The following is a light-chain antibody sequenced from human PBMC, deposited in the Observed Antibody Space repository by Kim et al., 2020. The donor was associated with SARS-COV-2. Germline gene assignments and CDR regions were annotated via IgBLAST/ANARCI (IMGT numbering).Light chain of an antibody. CDR3: AAWDDSLNGYV. V-gene: IGLV1-44*01. Sequence: GQRCTFSFSGIPSTICKNSLAWYQHLPGTAPKLLIYSNDQRLSRVPDRFSGSKSGTSASLAISGLQSEDEADYYCAAWDDSLNGYVFGTGTKVTVL. CDR2: SND. CDR1: PSTICKNS. J-gene: IGLJ1*01.